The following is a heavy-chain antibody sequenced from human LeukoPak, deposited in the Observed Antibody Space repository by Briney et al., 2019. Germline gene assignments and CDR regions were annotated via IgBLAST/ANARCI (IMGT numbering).Heavy chain of an antibody. Sequence: SETLSLTCAVSGYSITSGYYWDWIRRPPGKGLEWIGSVFHSGSTYYNPSLKSRVTISVDTSKNQFSLRLSSVTAADTAVFYCARDQYFDSEGGFDSWGQGTLVTVSS. D-gene: IGHD3-9*01. CDR2: VFHSGST. CDR1: GYSITSGYY. J-gene: IGHJ4*02. V-gene: IGHV4-38-2*02. CDR3: ARDQYFDSEGGFDS.